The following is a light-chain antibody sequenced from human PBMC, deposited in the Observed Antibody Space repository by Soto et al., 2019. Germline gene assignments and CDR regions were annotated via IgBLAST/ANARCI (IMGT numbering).Light chain of an antibody. CDR2: DAS. Sequence: IVLTQSPATLSLSPGERATLSCRASQSVSSYFAWYQHKPGQAPRLLIYDASNRATGVPARFSGSGSGTDFTLTISSLEPEDFAVYYCQQRGNSLTFGGGTKVEIK. CDR3: QQRGNSLT. V-gene: IGKV3-11*01. J-gene: IGKJ4*01. CDR1: QSVSSY.